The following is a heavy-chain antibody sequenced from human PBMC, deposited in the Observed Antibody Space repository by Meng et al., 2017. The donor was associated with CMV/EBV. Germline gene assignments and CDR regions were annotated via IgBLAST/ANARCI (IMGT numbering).Heavy chain of an antibody. D-gene: IGHD3-3*01. CDR3: AREGYDFWSGYQHPASGMDV. J-gene: IGHJ6*02. CDR2: INPNSGGT. CDR1: GYTFTGYY. Sequence: ASVKVSCKASGYTFTGYYMHWVRQAPGQGLEWMGWINPNSGGTNYAQKFQGRVTMTRDTSISTAYMELSRLRSDDTAVYYCAREGYDFWSGYQHPASGMDVWGQGTTVTVSS. V-gene: IGHV1-2*02.